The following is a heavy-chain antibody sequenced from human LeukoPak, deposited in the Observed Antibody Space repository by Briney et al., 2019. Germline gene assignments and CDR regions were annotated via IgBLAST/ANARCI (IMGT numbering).Heavy chain of an antibody. V-gene: IGHV4-31*03. J-gene: IGHJ4*02. Sequence: SETLSLTCTVSGGSISSGGYYWSWIRQHPGKGLEWIGYIYYSGSTYYNPSLKSRVTTSVDTSKNQFSLKLSSVTAADTAVYYCARDSYSGYDLAYWGQGTLVTVSS. CDR1: GGSISSGGYY. CDR3: ARDSYSGYDLAY. CDR2: IYYSGST. D-gene: IGHD5-12*01.